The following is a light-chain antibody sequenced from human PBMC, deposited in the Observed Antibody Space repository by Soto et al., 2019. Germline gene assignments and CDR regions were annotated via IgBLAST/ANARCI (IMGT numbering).Light chain of an antibody. V-gene: IGKV3-20*01. J-gene: IGKJ1*01. CDR1: QSVSSSY. Sequence: EMVLTQSPGTLSLSPGERATLSCRASQSVSSSYLAWYQQKPGQAPRLLIYRASSRATGIPDRFSGSGSGRDFILTISRLEREDFAVYYCRQDGSYWTFGQGTKVEIK. CDR2: RAS. CDR3: RQDGSYWT.